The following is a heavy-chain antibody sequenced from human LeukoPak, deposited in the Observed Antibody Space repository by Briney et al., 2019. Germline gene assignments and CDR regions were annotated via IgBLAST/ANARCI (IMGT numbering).Heavy chain of an antibody. CDR1: GGSISSGDYY. Sequence: SQTLSLTCTVSGGSISSGDYYWSWIRQPPGKGLERIGYIYYSGSTYYNPSLKSRVTISVDTSKKQFSLKLSSVTAADTAVYYCARVRTAVAGTHDFDYWGQGTPVTVST. D-gene: IGHD6-19*01. CDR2: IYYSGST. J-gene: IGHJ4*02. V-gene: IGHV4-30-4*08. CDR3: ARVRTAVAGTHDFDY.